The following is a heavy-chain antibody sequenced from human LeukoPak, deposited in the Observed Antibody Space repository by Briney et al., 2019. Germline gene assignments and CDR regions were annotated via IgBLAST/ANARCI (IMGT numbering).Heavy chain of an antibody. CDR1: GYTFTGYY. CDR3: ARGHHDFWSGQRWFDP. D-gene: IGHD3-3*01. CDR2: INPSGGST. V-gene: IGHV1-46*01. J-gene: IGHJ5*02. Sequence: ASVKVSCKTSGYTFTGYYMHWVRQAPGQGLEWMGIINPSGGSTSYAQKFQGRVTMTRDTSTSTVYMELSSLRSEDTAVYYCARGHHDFWSGQRWFDPWGQGTLVTVSS.